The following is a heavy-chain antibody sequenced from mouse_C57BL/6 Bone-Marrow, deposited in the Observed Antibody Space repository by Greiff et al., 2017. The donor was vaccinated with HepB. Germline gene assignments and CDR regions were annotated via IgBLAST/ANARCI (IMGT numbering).Heavy chain of an antibody. CDR1: GYTFTSYW. V-gene: IGHV1-64*01. CDR2: IHPNSGST. D-gene: IGHD1-1*01. CDR3: ANNDSIYLDD. J-gene: IGHJ2*01. Sequence: QVQLKQPGAELVKPGASVKLSCKASGYTFTSYWMHWVKQRPGQGLEWIGMIHPNSGSTNYNEKFKSKATLTVDKASSTAYMQLSSLTSEASAVYYSANNDSIYLDDWGQGTTRTVSS.